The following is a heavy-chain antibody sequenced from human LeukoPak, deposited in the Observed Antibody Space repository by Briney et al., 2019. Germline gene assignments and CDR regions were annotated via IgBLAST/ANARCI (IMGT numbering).Heavy chain of an antibody. V-gene: IGHV4-59*01. CDR3: ARDGTMVRGGGGFDP. CDR2: IYYSGST. J-gene: IGHJ5*02. CDR1: GGSISSYY. D-gene: IGHD3-10*01. Sequence: PSETLSLTCTVSGGSISSYYWSWIRQPPGKGLEWIGYIYYSGSTNYNPSLKSRVTILVDTSNNQFSLKLSSVTAADTAVYYCARDGTMVRGGGGFDPWGQGTLVTVSS.